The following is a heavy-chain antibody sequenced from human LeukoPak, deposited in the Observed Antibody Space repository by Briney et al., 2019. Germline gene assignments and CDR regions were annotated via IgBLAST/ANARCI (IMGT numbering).Heavy chain of an antibody. V-gene: IGHV4-30-2*01. CDR2: IYHSGST. D-gene: IGHD4-17*01. CDR1: GGSISSGGYS. J-gene: IGHJ6*02. CDR3: ARGRDYGDYYYYYGLDV. Sequence: PSETLSLTCAVSGGSISSGGYSWSWLRQPPGKGLEWIGYIYHSGSTYYNPSLKSRVTISVDRSKNQFSLKLSSVTAADTAVYYCARGRDYGDYYYYYGLDVWGQGTTVTVSS.